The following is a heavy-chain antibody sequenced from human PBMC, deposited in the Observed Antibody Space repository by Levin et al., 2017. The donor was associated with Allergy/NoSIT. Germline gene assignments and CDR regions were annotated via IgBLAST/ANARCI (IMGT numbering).Heavy chain of an antibody. J-gene: IGHJ3*02. D-gene: IGHD4-17*01. CDR2: INPNSGGT. CDR3: ARGDDYGDYGDAFDI. Sequence: SVKVSCKASGYTFTGYYMHWVRQAPGQGLEWMGWINPNSGGTNYAQKFQGRVTMTRDTSISTAYMELSRLRSDDTAVYYCARGDDYGDYGDAFDIWGQGTMVTVSS. CDR1: GYTFTGYY. V-gene: IGHV1-2*02.